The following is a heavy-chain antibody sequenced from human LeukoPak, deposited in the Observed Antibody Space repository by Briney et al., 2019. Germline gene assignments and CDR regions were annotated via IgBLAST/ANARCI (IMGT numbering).Heavy chain of an antibody. D-gene: IGHD3-16*01. CDR2: IYHSGNT. Sequence: NSSETLSLTCTVSGGSISSSSYYWGWIRQPPGKGLEWIGNIYHSGNTYYNSSLKSRVTISADTSKNQFSLRLTSVTAADTAVYYCASLRVPGDFDYWGQGTLVTVSS. J-gene: IGHJ4*02. V-gene: IGHV4-39*07. CDR3: ASLRVPGDFDY. CDR1: GGSISSSSYY.